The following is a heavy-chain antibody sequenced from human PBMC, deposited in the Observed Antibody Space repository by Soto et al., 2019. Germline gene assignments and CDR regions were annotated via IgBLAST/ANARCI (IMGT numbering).Heavy chain of an antibody. CDR3: ARGLARYYDSSGYYPIPYYFDY. CDR1: CGYISSRGDS. J-gene: IGHJ4*02. Sequence: SELLSLTWGVACGYISSRGDSRSLIRQPPGKGLEGIGYIYHSGSTYYNPSLKSRVTISVDRSKNQFSLKLSSVTAADTAVYYCARGLARYYDSSGYYPIPYYFDYWGQGTLVTVSS. D-gene: IGHD3-22*01. CDR2: IYHSGST. V-gene: IGHV4-30-2*01.